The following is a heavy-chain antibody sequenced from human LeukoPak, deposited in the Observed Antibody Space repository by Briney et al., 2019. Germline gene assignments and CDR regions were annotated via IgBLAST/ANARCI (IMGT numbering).Heavy chain of an antibody. CDR2: ISGSGGST. CDR3: AKAPYSGSYYWFDP. Sequence: PGGSLRLSCAASGFTFSSYAMSWVRQAPGKGLEWVSVISGSGGSTYYADSVKGRFTISRDNSKNTLYLQMNSLRAEDTAVYYCAKAPYSGSYYWFDPWGQGTLVTVSS. CDR1: GFTFSSYA. J-gene: IGHJ5*02. D-gene: IGHD1-26*01. V-gene: IGHV3-23*01.